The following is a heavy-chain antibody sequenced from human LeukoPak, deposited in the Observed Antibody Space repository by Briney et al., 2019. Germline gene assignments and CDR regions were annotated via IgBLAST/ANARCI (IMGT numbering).Heavy chain of an antibody. CDR3: AREVVPAAMDV. D-gene: IGHD2-2*01. CDR1: GFAFSSYA. CDR2: ISYDGSNK. V-gene: IGHV3-30-3*01. J-gene: IGHJ6*04. Sequence: GGSLRLSCAASGFAFSSYAMHWVRQAPGKGLEWVAVISYDGSNKYYADSVKGRFTISRDNSKNTLYLQMNSLRAEDTAVYYCAREVVPAAMDVWGKGTTVTVSS.